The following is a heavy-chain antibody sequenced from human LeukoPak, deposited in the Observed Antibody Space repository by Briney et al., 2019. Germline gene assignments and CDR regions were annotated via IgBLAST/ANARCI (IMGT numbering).Heavy chain of an antibody. CDR3: AREVVRYSRGWPDY. J-gene: IGHJ4*02. V-gene: IGHV1-18*01. CDR1: GYTFTNYA. CDR2: ISAYNGYT. Sequence: ASVKVSCKASGYTFTNYAISWVRQAPGQGLEWMGWISAYNGYTTYAQKLQGRVTLTTDTSTRTAYMDLGSLRSDDTAVYYCAREVVRYSRGWPDYWGPGTLATVSS. D-gene: IGHD6-19*01.